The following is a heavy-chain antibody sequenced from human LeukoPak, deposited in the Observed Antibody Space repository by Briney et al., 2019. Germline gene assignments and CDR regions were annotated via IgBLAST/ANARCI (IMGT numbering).Heavy chain of an antibody. CDR2: ISASGGST. D-gene: IGHD1-26*01. V-gene: IGHV3-23*01. J-gene: IGHJ4*02. CDR3: AKDRRWESPHYLDS. Sequence: GGSLRLSCAVSGFTFSSSAMSWVRQVPGKGLEWVSGISASGGSTYYADSVRGRLTISRDNSKNTLYVQMNSLRDEDTAVYYCAKDRRWESPHYLDSWGQGTLVTVSS. CDR1: GFTFSSSA.